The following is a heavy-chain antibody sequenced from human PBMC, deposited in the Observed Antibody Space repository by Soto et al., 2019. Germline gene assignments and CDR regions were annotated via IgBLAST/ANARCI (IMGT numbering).Heavy chain of an antibody. Sequence: GGSLRLSCAASGFTFSSYGMHWVRQAPGKGLEWVAVISYDGSNKYYAGSVKGRFTISRDNSKNTLYLQMNSLRAEDTAVYYCAKERGEYYDSSGYYYWGQGTLVTVSS. CDR3: AKERGEYYDSSGYYY. D-gene: IGHD3-22*01. V-gene: IGHV3-30*18. CDR2: ISYDGSNK. CDR1: GFTFSSYG. J-gene: IGHJ4*02.